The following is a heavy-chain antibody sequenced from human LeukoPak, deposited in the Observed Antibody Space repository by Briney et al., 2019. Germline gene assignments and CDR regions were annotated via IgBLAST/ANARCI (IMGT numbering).Heavy chain of an antibody. Sequence: GGSLRLSCAASGFTFSSYEMNWVRQAPGKGLEWVSYISSSGSTIYYADSVKCQFTISRDNAKNSLYLQMNSLRAEDTAVYYCARRGAEAGKLDYWGQGTLVTVSS. CDR2: ISSSGSTI. V-gene: IGHV3-48*03. CDR1: GFTFSSYE. CDR3: ARRGAEAGKLDY. D-gene: IGHD6-13*01. J-gene: IGHJ4*02.